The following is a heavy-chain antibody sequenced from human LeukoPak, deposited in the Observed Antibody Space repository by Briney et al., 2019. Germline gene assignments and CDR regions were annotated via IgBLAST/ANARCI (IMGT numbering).Heavy chain of an antibody. CDR2: IIGGSGGTT. CDR3: ASREDYGDYGGVY. CDR1: GFTFSSYA. V-gene: IGHV3-23*01. D-gene: IGHD4-17*01. Sequence: GGSLRLSCAASGFTFSSYAMHWVRQAPGKGLEWVSGIIGGSGGTTYYAESVEGRFSISRDNSKNTLYLQMNSLRAEDTAVYYCASREDYGDYGGVYWGQGTLVTVSS. J-gene: IGHJ4*02.